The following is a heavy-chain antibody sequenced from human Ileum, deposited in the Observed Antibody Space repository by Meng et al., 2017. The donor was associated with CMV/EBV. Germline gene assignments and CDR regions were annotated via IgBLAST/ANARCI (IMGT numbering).Heavy chain of an antibody. J-gene: IGHJ4*02. CDR1: GFTVSSNY. V-gene: IGHV3-53*01. CDR3: AKSRKQLIPFDY. D-gene: IGHD6-13*01. Sequence: GESLKISCAASGFTVSSNYMSWVRQAPGKGLEWVSVIYSGGSTYYADPVKGRFTIARDNSKNTLYLQMNSLRAEDTAVYYCAKSRKQLIPFDYWGEGTLVVASS. CDR2: IYSGGST.